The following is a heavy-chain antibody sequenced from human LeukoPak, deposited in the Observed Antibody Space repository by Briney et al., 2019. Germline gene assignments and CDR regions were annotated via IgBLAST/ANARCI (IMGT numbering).Heavy chain of an antibody. V-gene: IGHV3-21*01. CDR2: ISSSSSYI. CDR3: ARTYYDILTGYNPYFDY. CDR1: GFTFSSYS. J-gene: IGHJ4*02. Sequence: GGSLRLSCAASGFTFSSYSMNWVRQAPGKGLEWVPSISSSSSYIYYADSVKGRFTISRDNAKNFLYLQMNSLRAEDTAVYYCARTYYDILTGYNPYFDYWGQGILVTVSS. D-gene: IGHD3-9*01.